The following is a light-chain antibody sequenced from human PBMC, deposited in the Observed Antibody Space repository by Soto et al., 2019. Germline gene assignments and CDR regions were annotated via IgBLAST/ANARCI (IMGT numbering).Light chain of an antibody. CDR2: DVI. V-gene: IGLV2-11*01. CDR3: SAYTVSRTYV. J-gene: IGLJ1*01. CDR1: NSDVGGYNS. Sequence: QSALTQPRSVSGSPGQSVTVSCIGTNSDVGGYNSVSWYQEHPGKAPKLMIYDVIKRPSGVPDRFSGSKSGNTASLTISGLLAEDEADYYCSAYTVSRTYVFGTGTKVTVL.